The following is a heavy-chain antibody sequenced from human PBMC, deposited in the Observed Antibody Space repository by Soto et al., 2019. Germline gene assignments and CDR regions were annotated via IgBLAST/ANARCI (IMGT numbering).Heavy chain of an antibody. V-gene: IGHV1-18*01. CDR2: LSTSTGIT. CDR1: GYSFTAYA. Sequence: QVQLLQSGAEVKQPGASVKVSCKTSGYSFTAYAIIWMRQAPGQGLERVGWLSTSTGITSYAQELQGRVAVTMDTSTNTAYMELTSLRSDDTAVYYCAREKNWGCEYWGQGTLITVSS. CDR3: AREKNWGCEY. D-gene: IGHD3-16*01. J-gene: IGHJ4*02.